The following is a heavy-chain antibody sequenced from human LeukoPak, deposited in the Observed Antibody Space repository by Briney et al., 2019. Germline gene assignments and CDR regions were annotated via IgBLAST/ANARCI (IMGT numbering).Heavy chain of an antibody. CDR1: GFTFSNHG. J-gene: IGHJ4*02. D-gene: IGHD4-23*01. V-gene: IGHV3-43D*03. CDR2: VSPPGGGT. CDR3: AKGGVTPPANLDY. Sequence: GGSLRLSCAASGFTFSNHGMNWVRQAPGKGLEWLSGVSPPGGGTYYADSVKGRFTISRDNSKNSLYLQMNSLRAEDTALYYCAKGGVTPPANLDYWGQGTLVTVSS.